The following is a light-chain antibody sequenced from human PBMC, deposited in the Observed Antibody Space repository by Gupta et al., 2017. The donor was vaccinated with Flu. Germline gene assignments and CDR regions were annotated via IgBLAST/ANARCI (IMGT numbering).Light chain of an antibody. CDR1: QSVSSY. Sequence: IVLTRPPATLSLSPGARVSLSVMASQSVSSYLDWHQQKPGQAPRLLTYDAPNSYTGISVRFSGRGYGIDFTLTISIRDPDDFAVSYCLQLSKWPPWTFGQGTKVEIK. CDR2: DAP. V-gene: IGKV3-11*01. CDR3: LQLSKWPPWT. J-gene: IGKJ1*01.